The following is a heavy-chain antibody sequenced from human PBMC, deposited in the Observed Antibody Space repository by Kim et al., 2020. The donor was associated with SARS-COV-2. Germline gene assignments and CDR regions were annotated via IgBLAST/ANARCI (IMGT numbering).Heavy chain of an antibody. CDR3: VSSPGYGHFDY. CDR2: ISYSGST. D-gene: IGHD5-18*01. J-gene: IGHJ4*02. CDR1: GGSISSYY. V-gene: IGHV4-59*01. Sequence: SETLSLTCTVTGGSISSYYWSWIRQPPEKGLEWIGYISYSGSTNYNPSLKSRVTISLDTSKNQFSLKLSSVTAADTAVYYCVSSPGYGHFDYWGQGTLVTVSS.